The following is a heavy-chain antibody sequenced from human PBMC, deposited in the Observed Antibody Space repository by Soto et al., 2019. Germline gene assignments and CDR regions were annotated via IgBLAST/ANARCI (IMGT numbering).Heavy chain of an antibody. D-gene: IGHD2-15*01. J-gene: IGHJ6*02. Sequence: GGSLRLSCAASGFTFSSYGMHWVRQAPGKGLEWVAVISYDGSNKYYADSVKGRFTISRDNSKNTLYLQMNSLRAEDTAVYYCANYGVLGYCSGGSCYSGYYGMDVWGQGTTVTVSS. CDR2: ISYDGSNK. CDR3: ANYGVLGYCSGGSCYSGYYGMDV. CDR1: GFTFSSYG. V-gene: IGHV3-30*18.